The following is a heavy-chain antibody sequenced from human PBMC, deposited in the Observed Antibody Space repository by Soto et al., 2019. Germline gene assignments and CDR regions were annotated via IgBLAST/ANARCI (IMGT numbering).Heavy chain of an antibody. J-gene: IGHJ3*02. Sequence: EVQLLESGGGLVQPGGSLRLSCAASGFTFNNYAMTWVRQAPGKGLEWVSTIGDNHINTYYADSVKGRFTISRDNSKNTLYLQINSLRAEDTAVYYCAKVVGPTRDDAFDIWGQGTMVTVSS. CDR3: AKVVGPTRDDAFDI. CDR2: IGDNHINT. CDR1: GFTFNNYA. D-gene: IGHD1-26*01. V-gene: IGHV3-23*01.